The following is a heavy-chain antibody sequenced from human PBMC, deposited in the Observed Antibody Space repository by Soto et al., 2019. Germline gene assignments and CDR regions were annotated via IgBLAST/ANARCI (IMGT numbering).Heavy chain of an antibody. CDR2: INPSGGST. J-gene: IGHJ4*02. CDR1: GYTFTRYY. Sequence: ASVKVSCKASGYTFTRYYMHWVRQAPGQGLEWMGIINPSGGSTSYAQRFQGRVTMTRDTSTSTVYMELSSLRSEDTAVYYCARGTPWAAAGSYYFDYWGQGTLVTVSS. V-gene: IGHV1-46*01. CDR3: ARGTPWAAAGSYYFDY. D-gene: IGHD6-13*01.